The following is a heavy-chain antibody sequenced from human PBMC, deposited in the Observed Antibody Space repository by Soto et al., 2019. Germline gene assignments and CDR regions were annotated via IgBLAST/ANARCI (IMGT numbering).Heavy chain of an antibody. V-gene: IGHV2-5*02. D-gene: IGHD3-3*01. Sequence: QITLNESGPTVVRPTETLTLTCRFSGFSLTTSGVGVGWIRQSPGKAPEWLALFYWDDDKRYSASLKSRLTITKDTYKNQVVLTVSDLDPTDTATYYCAHRVLRTVFGLVTTTAIYFDFWGPGAPGAVSS. CDR1: GFSLTTSGVG. J-gene: IGHJ4*02. CDR2: FYWDDDK. CDR3: AHRVLRTVFGLVTTTAIYFDF.